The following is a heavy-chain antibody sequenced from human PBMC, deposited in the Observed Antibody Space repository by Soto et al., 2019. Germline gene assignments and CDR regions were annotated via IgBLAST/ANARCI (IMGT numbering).Heavy chain of an antibody. J-gene: IGHJ3*02. D-gene: IGHD5-12*01. V-gene: IGHV3-23*01. Sequence: EVHLLESGGGLVQPGGSLRLSCAASGFTFSNYAINWVRQAPGKGLEWVSVISGSGGNTNYAESVKGRFAISRDNSKNTLYLQMNSLRAEDTAVYYCAKDQWGDGYNYGAFDIWGQGTMVTVSS. CDR1: GFTFSNYA. CDR2: ISGSGGNT. CDR3: AKDQWGDGYNYGAFDI.